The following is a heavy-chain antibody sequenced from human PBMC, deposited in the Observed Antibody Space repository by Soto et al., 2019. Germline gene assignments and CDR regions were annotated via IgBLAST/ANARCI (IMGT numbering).Heavy chain of an antibody. V-gene: IGHV3-33*08. Sequence: GVTMRLSCAASGFTSSNYAMHWVRQAPGKGLEWVAVISYDGSNKYYADSVKGRFTFSRDKSKKTLYLQMNSLKIEDTAVYYCTTVEGFPQYYGMDVWGQGTTVTVSS. J-gene: IGHJ6*02. CDR3: TTVEGFPQYYGMDV. CDR2: ISYDGSNK. CDR1: GFTSSNYA.